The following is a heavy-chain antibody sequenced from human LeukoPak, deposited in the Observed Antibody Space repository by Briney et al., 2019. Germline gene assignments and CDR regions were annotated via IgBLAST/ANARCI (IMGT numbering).Heavy chain of an antibody. V-gene: IGHV3-64D*06. CDR2: ISSSTNGDAT. Sequence: GGSLRPSCSASGFTFSSYASHWVRQAPGKGLEYVSAISSSTNGDATYYADSVKGRFTISRDNSKNTLYLQMSSLRAEDTAVYYCVKGRTFSRDAFDIWGQGTMVTVSS. J-gene: IGHJ3*02. D-gene: IGHD3-3*02. CDR1: GFTFSSYA. CDR3: VKGRTFSRDAFDI.